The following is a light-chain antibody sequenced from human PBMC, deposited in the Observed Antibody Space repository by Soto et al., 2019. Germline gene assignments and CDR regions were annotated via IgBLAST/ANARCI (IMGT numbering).Light chain of an antibody. Sequence: DIQATQSPSSLSASVGDRVTITCRASQSIGRFLNWYQQKPGKAPNVLINVASTLRSGVPSRFSGSGSGTDFNLTINSLQPEDFATYFCQQSFTTPLTFGGGTKVDIK. CDR1: QSIGRF. CDR2: VAS. J-gene: IGKJ4*01. CDR3: QQSFTTPLT. V-gene: IGKV1-39*01.